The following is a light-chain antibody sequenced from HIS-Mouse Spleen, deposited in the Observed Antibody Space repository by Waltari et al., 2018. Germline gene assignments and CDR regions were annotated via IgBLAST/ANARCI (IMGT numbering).Light chain of an antibody. CDR3: YSTDSSGNHRV. J-gene: IGLJ2*01. CDR2: EDS. Sequence: SYELTQPPSVLVSPGQTARITCSGHAVPKKYAYWYQQKSGQAPVLVIYEDSKRPSGIPERFSGSSSGTMATLTISGAQVEDEADYYCYSTDSSGNHRVFGGGTKLTVL. V-gene: IGLV3-10*01. CDR1: AVPKKY.